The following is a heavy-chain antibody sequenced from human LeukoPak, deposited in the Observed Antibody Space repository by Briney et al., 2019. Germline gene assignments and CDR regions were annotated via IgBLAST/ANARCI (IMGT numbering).Heavy chain of an antibody. J-gene: IGHJ4*02. Sequence: PGGSLRLSCAASGFTFSSYSMNWVRQAPGKGLEWVSYISSSSSTIYYADSVKGRFTISRDNAKNSLYLQMNSLRAEDTAVYYCARPKTGALFDYWGQGTLVTVSS. CDR3: ARPKTGALFDY. V-gene: IGHV3-48*04. D-gene: IGHD7-27*01. CDR1: GFTFSSYS. CDR2: ISSSSSTI.